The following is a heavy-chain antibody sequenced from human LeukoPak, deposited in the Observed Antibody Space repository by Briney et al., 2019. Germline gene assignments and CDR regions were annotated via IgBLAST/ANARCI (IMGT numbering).Heavy chain of an antibody. CDR3: AKEAALGIAYFDN. J-gene: IGHJ4*03. D-gene: IGHD7-27*01. CDR2: ISGSTGST. V-gene: IGHV3-23*01. CDR1: GFTFNNYA. Sequence: GGSLRLSCAASGFTFNNYAMSWVRQAPGKGLEWVSLISGSTGSTYYADSMKGRFTVSRDNSKNTLYLQMNSLRAEDTAVYYCAKEAALGIAYFDNSGHGTLVTLSS.